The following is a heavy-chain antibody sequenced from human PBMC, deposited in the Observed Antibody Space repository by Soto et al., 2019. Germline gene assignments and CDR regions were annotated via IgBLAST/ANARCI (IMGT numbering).Heavy chain of an antibody. CDR2: ISGSGNSI. CDR1: GFTFSGYY. V-gene: IGHV3-11*01. CDR3: ATLSTQFDR. J-gene: IGHJ5*02. D-gene: IGHD1-1*01. Sequence: VQLVESGGGLVKPGGFLRLSCAASGFTFSGYYMSWIRQAPGMGLEWVSYISGSGNSIYYADSVKGRFTISRDNAKNSLYLQMNSLRVEDTAVYYCATLSTQFDRWGQGNLVTVSS.